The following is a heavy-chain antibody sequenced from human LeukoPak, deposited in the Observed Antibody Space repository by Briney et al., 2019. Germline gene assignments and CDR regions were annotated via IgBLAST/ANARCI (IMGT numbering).Heavy chain of an antibody. CDR2: VKQDGSEK. CDR1: GFTFSSYW. CDR3: ARDRYYYDSSGLLDY. V-gene: IGHV3-7*01. D-gene: IGHD3-22*01. J-gene: IGHJ4*02. Sequence: GGSLRLSCAASGFTFSSYWMSWVRQAPGKGLEWVANVKQDGSEKYYVDSVKGRFTISRDNAKNSLYLQMNSLRAEDTAVYYCARDRYYYDSSGLLDYWGQGTLVTVSS.